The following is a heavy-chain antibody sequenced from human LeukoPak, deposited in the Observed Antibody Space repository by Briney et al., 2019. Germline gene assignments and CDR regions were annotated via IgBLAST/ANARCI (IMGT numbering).Heavy chain of an antibody. D-gene: IGHD6-19*01. V-gene: IGHV3-23*01. CDR2: ISGSGGST. CDR1: GFTFSSYA. CDR3: ATERTLQRWLVPQYFDY. J-gene: IGHJ4*02. Sequence: GGSLRLSCAASGFTFSSYAMSWVRQAPGKGLEWVSAISGSGGSTYYADSVKGRFTISRDTAKKSVYLQMSSLRVEDTAVYYCATERTLQRWLVPQYFDYWGQGTLVTVSS.